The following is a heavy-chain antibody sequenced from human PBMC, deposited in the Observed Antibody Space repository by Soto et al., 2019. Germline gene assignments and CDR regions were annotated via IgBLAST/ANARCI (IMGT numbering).Heavy chain of an antibody. CDR3: VREGTSSASCNTGCHFAY. Sequence: PGGSLRLSCAAAGFTVRNNYMGWVRQAPGKGLEWVSVIYSGGSTYYADSVKGRFTISRDNSKIPLYLQMNSLRAEDTALYSRVREGTSSASCNTGCHFAYWGPRTLVTASS. J-gene: IGHJ4*02. CDR1: GFTVRNNY. CDR2: IYSGGST. D-gene: IGHD2-2*02. V-gene: IGHV3-53*01.